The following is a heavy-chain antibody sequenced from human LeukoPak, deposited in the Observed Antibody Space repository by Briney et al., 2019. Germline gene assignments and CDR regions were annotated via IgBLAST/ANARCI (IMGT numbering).Heavy chain of an antibody. Sequence: GASVKVSCKASGGTFSSYAISWVRQAPGQGLEWMGGIIPIFGTANYAQKFQGRVTITADESTSTAYMELSSLRSEDTAVYYCARSRDGYNADAFGIWGQGTMVTVSS. D-gene: IGHD5-24*01. J-gene: IGHJ3*02. V-gene: IGHV1-69*13. CDR3: ARSRDGYNADAFGI. CDR1: GGTFSSYA. CDR2: IIPIFGTA.